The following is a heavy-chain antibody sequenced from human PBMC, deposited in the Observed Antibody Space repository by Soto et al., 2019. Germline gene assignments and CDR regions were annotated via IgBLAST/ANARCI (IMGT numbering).Heavy chain of an antibody. CDR3: AKSEFGSYQLPDDY. D-gene: IGHD2-2*01. CDR2: ISYDGSNK. V-gene: IGHV3-30*18. CDR1: GFTFSSYG. Sequence: PGGSLRLSCAASGFTFSSYGMHWVRQAPGKGLEWVAVISYDGSNKYYADSVKGRFTISRDNSKNTLYLQMNSLRAEDTAVYYCAKSEFGSYQLPDDYWGQGTLVTVSS. J-gene: IGHJ4*02.